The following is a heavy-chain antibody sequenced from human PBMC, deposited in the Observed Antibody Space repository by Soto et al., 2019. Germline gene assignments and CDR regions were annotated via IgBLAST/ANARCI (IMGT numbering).Heavy chain of an antibody. J-gene: IGHJ5*02. CDR1: GGTFSMYA. Sequence: SLKLSCKASGGTFSMYAISWVGQSAGQGLEWMGGIIPIFGTANYAQKFQGRVTITADESTSTAYMELSSLRSEDTAVYYCAGTHSSSWIHWFDPWGQGTLVTVSS. CDR3: AGTHSSSWIHWFDP. V-gene: IGHV1-69*13. D-gene: IGHD6-13*01. CDR2: IIPIFGTA.